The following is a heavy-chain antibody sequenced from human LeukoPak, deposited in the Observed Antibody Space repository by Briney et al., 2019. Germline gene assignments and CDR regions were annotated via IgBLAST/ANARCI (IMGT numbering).Heavy chain of an antibody. V-gene: IGHV3-21*01. Sequence: GGSLRLSCGASGFIFSTYSMNWVRQAPGKGLEWVSSITRSSYIYYADSVKGRFTISRDNAKNSLYLQMNSLRAEDTAVYYCAGYVSSGRRDAFDIWGQGTMVTVSS. CDR2: ITRSSYI. D-gene: IGHD3-22*01. CDR3: AGYVSSGRRDAFDI. CDR1: GFIFSTYS. J-gene: IGHJ3*02.